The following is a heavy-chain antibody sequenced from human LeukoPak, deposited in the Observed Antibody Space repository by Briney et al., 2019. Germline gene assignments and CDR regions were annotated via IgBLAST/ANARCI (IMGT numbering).Heavy chain of an antibody. J-gene: IGHJ4*02. V-gene: IGHV4-59*01. CDR3: ARSSAYYDYVWGSYRPRYYFDY. Sequence: AETLSLTCRVSVGCIRSYDCRWIRETPGRGLVRIRYLYPSGSTNDIPSLKSRVTISVDSSKNQFSLKLSSVTAADTCVYYCARSSAYYDYVWGSYRPRYYFDYSGQGTLVTVSS. CDR1: VGCIRSYD. D-gene: IGHD3-16*01. CDR2: LYPSGST.